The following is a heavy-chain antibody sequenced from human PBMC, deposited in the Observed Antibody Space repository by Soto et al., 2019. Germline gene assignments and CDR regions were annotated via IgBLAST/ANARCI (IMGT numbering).Heavy chain of an antibody. D-gene: IGHD6-13*01. CDR2: TYYRSKWYN. Sequence: PSQTLSLTCAISVDIVSSNSAAWNCIRQSPSRGLEWLGRTYYRSKWYNDYAVSVKSRITINPDTSKNQFSLQLNSVTPEDTAVYYCARGDSSSWYPYYYYYGMDVWGQGTTVTVSS. CDR3: ARGDSSSWYPYYYYYGMDV. J-gene: IGHJ6*02. CDR1: VDIVSSNSAA. V-gene: IGHV6-1*01.